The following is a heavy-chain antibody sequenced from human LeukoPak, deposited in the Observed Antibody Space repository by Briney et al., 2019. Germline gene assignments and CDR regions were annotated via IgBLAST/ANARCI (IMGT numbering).Heavy chain of an antibody. CDR2: ISTSGSNI. D-gene: IGHD2-15*01. Sequence: GGSLRLSCAASGFTFSNYEMNWVRQAPGKGLEWVSYISTSGSNIYYADSVKGRFTISRDNAKNSLYLDMSSPRADDTAVYYCARAENSGSGGLDPWGQGTLVTVSS. CDR1: GFTFSNYE. CDR3: ARAENSGSGGLDP. V-gene: IGHV3-48*03. J-gene: IGHJ5*02.